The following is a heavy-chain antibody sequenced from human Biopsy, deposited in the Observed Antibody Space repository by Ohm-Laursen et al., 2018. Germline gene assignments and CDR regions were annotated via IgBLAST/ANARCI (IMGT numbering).Heavy chain of an antibody. J-gene: IGHJ6*02. CDR2: IYYSVMT. D-gene: IGHD4-11*01. Sequence: GTPSLTWTVSGDSVTKYYWSWIRQPPGKGLEWIGHIYYSVMTNYNPSLQSRVSISVDTSRNQVSLTLSSVTAADTAVYYCARDSGILNYGNFKYYHYYGMDVWGQGTKGTVSS. V-gene: IGHV4-59*02. CDR1: GDSVTKYY. CDR3: ARDSGILNYGNFKYYHYYGMDV.